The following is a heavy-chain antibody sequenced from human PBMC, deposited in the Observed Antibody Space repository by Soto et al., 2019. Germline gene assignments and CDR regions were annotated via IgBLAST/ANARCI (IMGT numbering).Heavy chain of an antibody. CDR3: ARGSTSSYFHGLDV. CDR1: GGSISPYS. V-gene: IGHV4-59*01. D-gene: IGHD2-2*01. Sequence: QVQLQESGPGLVKPSETLSLTCTVSGGSISPYSWSWIRKPPGKGLEWIGNIYYSGSTYYKPSLKRRVTISLDTSNNQLSLKLNSVIAADTAVYYCARGSTSSYFHGLDVWGQGTTVTVSS. J-gene: IGHJ6*02. CDR2: IYYSGST.